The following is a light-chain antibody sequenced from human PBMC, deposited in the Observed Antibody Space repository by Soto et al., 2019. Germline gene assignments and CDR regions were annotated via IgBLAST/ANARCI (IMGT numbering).Light chain of an antibody. J-gene: IGKJ3*01. Sequence: EIVMTQSPATLSVSPGERATLSCRASQSVSTDLACYQQKPGQAPRRLIYGASTRATGIPARFSGSGSGTEFTLTINSLESEDLAGYYCHQYNDWPRFTFGPGTKVEIK. CDR3: HQYNDWPRFT. CDR2: GAS. V-gene: IGKV3-15*01. CDR1: QSVSTD.